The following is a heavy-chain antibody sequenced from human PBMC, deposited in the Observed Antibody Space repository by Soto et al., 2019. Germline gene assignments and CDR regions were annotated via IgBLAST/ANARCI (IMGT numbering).Heavy chain of an antibody. J-gene: IGHJ6*02. CDR2: IIPIFGTA. CDR1: GGTFSSYA. Sequence: QVQLVQSGAEVKKPGSSVKVSCKASGGTFSSYAISWVRQAPGQGLEWMGGIIPIFGTANYAQKFQGRVTITADESTSTAYMELSSLRSEDTAVYYCARVGCSSTSCYQYYYYYGMDVCGQGTTVTVSS. D-gene: IGHD2-2*01. CDR3: ARVGCSSTSCYQYYYYYGMDV. V-gene: IGHV1-69*01.